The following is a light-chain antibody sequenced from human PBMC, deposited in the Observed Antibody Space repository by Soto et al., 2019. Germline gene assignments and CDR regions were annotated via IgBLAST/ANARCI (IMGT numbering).Light chain of an antibody. V-gene: IGLV2-8*01. CDR3: SSYAGSNNFKV. CDR2: EVN. CDR1: SSDVGNYNY. J-gene: IGLJ2*01. Sequence: QSALTQPPSASGSPGQSVTISCTGTSSDVGNYNYVSWYQQHPGKAPKLMIYEVNKRPSGVPDRFSGSKSGNTASLTVSGLQAEDEADYYCSSYAGSNNFKVFGGGTKLTV.